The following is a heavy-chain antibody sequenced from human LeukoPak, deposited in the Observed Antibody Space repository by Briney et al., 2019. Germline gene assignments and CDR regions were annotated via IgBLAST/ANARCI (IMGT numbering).Heavy chain of an antibody. J-gene: IGHJ2*01. CDR3: ARDTGYDGSASYHWYFDL. CDR2: ISSSGSTI. CDR1: GFTFSDYY. V-gene: IGHV3-11*01. Sequence: GGSLRLSCAASGFTFSDYYMSWIRQAPGKGLEWVSYISSSGSTIYYADSVRGRFTTSRDNAKNSLYLQMNSLRAEDTAVYYCARDTGYDGSASYHWYFDLWGRGTLVTVSS. D-gene: IGHD3-22*01.